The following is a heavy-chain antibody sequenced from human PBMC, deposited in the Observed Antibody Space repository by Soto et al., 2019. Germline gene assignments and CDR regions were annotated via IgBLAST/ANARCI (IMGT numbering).Heavy chain of an antibody. CDR2: ISGSGGST. CDR1: GFTFSSYA. J-gene: IGHJ4*02. CDR3: AKVSVRGYYYDISGYYFEY. Sequence: GGSLRLSCAASGFTFSSYAMSWVRQAPGKGLEWVSAISGSGGSTYYADSVKGRFTISRDNSKNTLYLQMNSLRAEDTAVYYCAKVSVRGYYYDISGYYFEYWGQGTLVTVSS. V-gene: IGHV3-23*01. D-gene: IGHD3-22*01.